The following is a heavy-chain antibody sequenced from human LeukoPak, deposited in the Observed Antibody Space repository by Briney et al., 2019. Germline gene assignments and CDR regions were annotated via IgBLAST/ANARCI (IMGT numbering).Heavy chain of an antibody. CDR1: GGSFSGYY. D-gene: IGHD3-10*01. J-gene: IGHJ6*03. V-gene: IGHV4-34*01. Sequence: SETLSLTCAVYGGSFSGYYWSWIRQPPGKGLEWIGEINHSGSTNYNPSLKSRVTISVDTSKNQFSLKLSSVTAADTAVYYCAREERPRYYYGSGSYHSYYYYYMDVWGKGTTVTISS. CDR3: AREERPRYYYGSGSYHSYYYYYMDV. CDR2: INHSGST.